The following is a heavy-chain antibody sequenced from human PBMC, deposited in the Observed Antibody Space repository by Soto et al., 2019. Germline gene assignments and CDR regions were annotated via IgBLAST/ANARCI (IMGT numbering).Heavy chain of an antibody. J-gene: IGHJ6*02. D-gene: IGHD6-25*01. CDR1: GFTFSSYG. CDR2: IWYDGSNK. CDR3: ARDLSGSWGMDV. V-gene: IGHV3-33*01. Sequence: HPGGSLRLSCAASGFTFSSYGMHWVRQAPGKGLEWVAVIWYDGSNKYYADSVKGRFTISRDNSKNTLYLQMNSLRAEDTAVYYCARDLSGSWGMDVWGQGTTVTVSS.